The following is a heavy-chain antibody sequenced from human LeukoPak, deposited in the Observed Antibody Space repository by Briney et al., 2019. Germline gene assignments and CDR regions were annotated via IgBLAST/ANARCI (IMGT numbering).Heavy chain of an antibody. CDR3: ARLRKGDDFWTAYYYFDY. V-gene: IGHV4-39*01. CDR1: GGSISSSTYY. CDR2: IYYGGTS. D-gene: IGHD3/OR15-3a*01. J-gene: IGHJ4*02. Sequence: SETLSLTCTVAGGSISSSTYYWGWIRQPPGKGLEWIGSIYYGGTSYYNPSLKSRVTISVDTSKNQFSLKLSSVTAADTAVYYCARLRKGDDFWTAYYYFDYWGQGALVTVSS.